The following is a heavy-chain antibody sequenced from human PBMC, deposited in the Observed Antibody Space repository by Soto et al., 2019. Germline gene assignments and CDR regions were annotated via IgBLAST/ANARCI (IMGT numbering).Heavy chain of an antibody. CDR2: MNAKSGDT. CDR3: ARGNPFNYAGFDV. CDR1: GYTFSDFD. D-gene: IGHD3-16*01. J-gene: IGHJ6*04. V-gene: IGHV1-8*01. Sequence: QAHLEQSGAEVKRPGASVKVSCKASGYTFSDFDINWLRQASGQGPEWMGWMNAKSGDTFFAQRFQGKLNLTWDTSVSTAYMEVGSLTSDDTAMYYCARGNPFNYAGFDVWGEGTTVAVSS.